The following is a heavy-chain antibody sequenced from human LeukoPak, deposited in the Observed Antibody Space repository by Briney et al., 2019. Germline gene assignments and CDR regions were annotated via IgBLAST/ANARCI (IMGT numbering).Heavy chain of an antibody. Sequence: SETLSLTCTVSGGSISSYYWSWIRQPAGKGLEWIGRIYTSRSTNYNPSLKSRVTISLDTSKNQFSLHLSSVTAADTAVYYCARRSGVLDSRDSRYYFDHWGQGTLVTVSS. CDR2: IYTSRST. CDR3: ARRSGVLDSRDSRYYFDH. J-gene: IGHJ4*02. D-gene: IGHD3-22*01. CDR1: GGSISSYY. V-gene: IGHV4-4*07.